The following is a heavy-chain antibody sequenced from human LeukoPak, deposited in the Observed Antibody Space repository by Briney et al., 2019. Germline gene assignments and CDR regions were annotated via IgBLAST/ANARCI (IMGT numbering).Heavy chain of an antibody. CDR1: GGSFSGYY. CDR2: INHSGST. Sequence: SETLSLTCAVYGGSFSGYYWSWIRQPPGKGLEWIGEINHSGSTNYNPSLKSRVTISVDTSKNQFSLKLSSVTAADTAVYYGARGLYYFGSGSYFYWGQGTLVTVSS. V-gene: IGHV4-34*01. D-gene: IGHD3-10*01. J-gene: IGHJ4*02. CDR3: ARGLYYFGSGSYFY.